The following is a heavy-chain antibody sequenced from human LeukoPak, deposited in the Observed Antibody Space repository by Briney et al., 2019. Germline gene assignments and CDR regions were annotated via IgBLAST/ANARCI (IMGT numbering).Heavy chain of an antibody. D-gene: IGHD3-22*01. CDR2: ISSSSSTI. J-gene: IGHJ4*02. V-gene: IGHV3-48*02. CDR1: GFTFSSYS. Sequence: GGSLRLSCAASGFTFSSYSMNWVRQAPRKGLEWVSYISSSSSTIYYADSVKGRFTISRDNAKNSLYLQMNSLRDEDTAVYYCARGRRYYDSSGPTGVYYLDYWGQGTLVTVSS. CDR3: ARGRRYYDSSGPTGVYYLDY.